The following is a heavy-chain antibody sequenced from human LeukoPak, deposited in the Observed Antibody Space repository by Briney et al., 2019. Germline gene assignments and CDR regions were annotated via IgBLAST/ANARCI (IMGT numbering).Heavy chain of an antibody. D-gene: IGHD6-13*01. CDR3: ARGGYGNSWRNWFDP. V-gene: IGHV5-51*01. Sequence: GEPLKISCKGSGYSFNTYWIGWVRQMPGKGLEWMGIIYPGDSDTRYSPSFQGQVTISVDKSISTAYLQWSSLKAADTAIYYCARGGYGNSWRNWFDPWGQGTLVTVSS. CDR1: GYSFNTYW. J-gene: IGHJ5*02. CDR2: IYPGDSDT.